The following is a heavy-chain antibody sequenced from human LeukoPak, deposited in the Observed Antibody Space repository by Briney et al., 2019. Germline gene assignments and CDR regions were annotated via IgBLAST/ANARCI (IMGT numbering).Heavy chain of an antibody. V-gene: IGHV1-8*01. D-gene: IGHD2-2*01. CDR3: ARGGIVVVPAANNWFDP. Sequence: GASVKVSCKASGYTFTSYDSNWVRQATGQGLDWMGWMNPNRGNTGYAQKFQGRVIMTRNTSISIAYMELSSLRSEDVAVYYCARGGIVVVPAANNWFDPWGQGTLATVSS. J-gene: IGHJ5*02. CDR1: GYTFTSYD. CDR2: MNPNRGNT.